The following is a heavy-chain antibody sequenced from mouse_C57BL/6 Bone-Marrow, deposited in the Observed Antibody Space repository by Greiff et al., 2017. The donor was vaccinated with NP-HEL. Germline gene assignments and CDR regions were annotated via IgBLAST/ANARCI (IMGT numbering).Heavy chain of an antibody. V-gene: IGHV5-17*01. J-gene: IGHJ4*01. CDR3: ARSPLTKVVATEGDY. D-gene: IGHD1-1*01. CDR2: ISSGSSTI. Sequence: EVKLVEPGGGLVKPGGSLKLSCAASGFTFSDYGMHWVRQAPEKGLEWVAYISSGSSTIYYADTLKGRFTLTRDNAKNTLFLQMTSLRSEDTAMYYGARSPLTKVVATEGDYWGQGTSVTVSA. CDR1: GFTFSDYG.